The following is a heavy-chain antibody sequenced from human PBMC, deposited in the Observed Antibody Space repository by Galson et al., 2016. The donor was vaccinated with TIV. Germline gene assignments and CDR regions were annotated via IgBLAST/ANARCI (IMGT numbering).Heavy chain of an antibody. Sequence: QSGAEVKKPGESLKISCEASGYSFATDWIAWVRQKPGKGLEWMGIVYPDDSDTTYNPSFQGQVTFSADKSINTAFLQWSSLEASDTAMYYCARRGPRYGKFDYWGQGTPVTVSS. V-gene: IGHV5-51*01. CDR2: VYPDDSDT. CDR3: ARRGPRYGKFDY. CDR1: GYSFATDW. J-gene: IGHJ4*02. D-gene: IGHD4-17*01.